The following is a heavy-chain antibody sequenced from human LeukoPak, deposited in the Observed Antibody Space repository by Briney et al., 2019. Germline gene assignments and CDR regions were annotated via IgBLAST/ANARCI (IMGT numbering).Heavy chain of an antibody. CDR2: ISSSSSYI. V-gene: IGHV3-21*01. D-gene: IGHD6-19*01. CDR1: GFTFSSYS. J-gene: IGHJ3*02. Sequence: GGSLRLSCAASGFTFSSYSMNWVRQAPGKGLEWVSSISSSSSYIYYADSVKGRFTISRDNAKNSLYLQMNSLRAEDTAVYYCARYRGTSSGWYDDSDAFDIWGQGTMVTVSS. CDR3: ARYRGTSSGWYDDSDAFDI.